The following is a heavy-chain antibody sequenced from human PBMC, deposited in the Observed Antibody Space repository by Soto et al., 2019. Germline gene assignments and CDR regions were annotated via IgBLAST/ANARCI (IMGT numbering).Heavy chain of an antibody. CDR1: GFTFSSFG. V-gene: IGHV3-33*01. Sequence: QVQLVESGGGVVQSGRSPRLSCAASGFTFSSFGMHWVRQAPGKGLEWVALIWHDGTFTHYADSVKGRFTISRDNSKNMLYLQMNSLRADDPAVYYCARDRHSRGGPDDIGGKGPMVTVSS. CDR2: IWHDGTFT. CDR3: ARDRHSRGGPDDI. D-gene: IGHD3-16*01. J-gene: IGHJ3*02.